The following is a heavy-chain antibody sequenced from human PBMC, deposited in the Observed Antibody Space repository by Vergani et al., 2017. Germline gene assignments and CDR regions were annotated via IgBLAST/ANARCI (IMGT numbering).Heavy chain of an antibody. CDR2: ISAYNGNT. D-gene: IGHD5-24*01. CDR3: ARGRDGYNWVH. V-gene: IGHV1-18*01. Sequence: QVQLVQSGAEVKKPGASVKVSCKASGYTFTSYGISWVRQAPGQGLEWMGWISAYNGNTNYAQKLQGRVTMTRNNSISTAYMELSSLRSEDTAVYYCARGRDGYNWVHWGQGTLVTVSS. CDR1: GYTFTSYG. J-gene: IGHJ4*02.